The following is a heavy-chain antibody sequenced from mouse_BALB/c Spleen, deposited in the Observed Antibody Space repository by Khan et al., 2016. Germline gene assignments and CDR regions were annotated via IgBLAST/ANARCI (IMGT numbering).Heavy chain of an antibody. CDR2: IWSDGNT. J-gene: IGHJ4*01. Sequence: QVQLKESGPGLVAPSQSLSITCTVSGFSLTSYDVHWVRQPPGKGLEWLVVIWSDGNTTYNSALKSRLSISKDNSKSQVFLKMNSLQTDDTAMYYCARKSVKGYAMDYWGQGTSVTVSS. V-gene: IGHV2-6*02. CDR3: ARKSVKGYAMDY. CDR1: GFSLTSYD. D-gene: IGHD1-3*01.